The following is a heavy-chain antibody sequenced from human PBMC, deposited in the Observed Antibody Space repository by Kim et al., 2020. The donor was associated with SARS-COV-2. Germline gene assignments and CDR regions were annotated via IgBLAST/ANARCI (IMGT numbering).Heavy chain of an antibody. CDR2: IWYDGSNK. J-gene: IGHJ4*02. V-gene: IGHV3-33*06. CDR1: GFTFSSYG. CDR3: AKGSHSSGWYGNYFDY. Sequence: GGSLRLSCAASGFTFSSYGMHWVRQAPGKGLEWVAVIWYDGSNKYYADSVKGRFTISRDNSKNTLYLQMNSLRAEDTAVYYCAKGSHSSGWYGNYFDYWGQGTLVTVSS. D-gene: IGHD6-19*01.